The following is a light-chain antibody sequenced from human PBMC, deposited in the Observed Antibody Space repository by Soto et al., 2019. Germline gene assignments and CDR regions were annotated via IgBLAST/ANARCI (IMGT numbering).Light chain of an antibody. J-gene: IGKJ1*01. V-gene: IGKV3-20*01. CDR2: GAS. CDR3: QQYGSSPWR. CDR1: QSVSSSY. Sequence: EIVLTQSPGTLSLSPGERATLSCRASQSVSSSYLAWYQQKPGQAPRPLIYGASSRATGIPDRFSGSGSGTDFTLTISRLDPEDFAVYYCQQYGSSPWRFGQGTKV.